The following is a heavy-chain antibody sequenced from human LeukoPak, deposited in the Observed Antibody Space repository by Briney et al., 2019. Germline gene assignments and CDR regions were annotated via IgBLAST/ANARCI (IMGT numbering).Heavy chain of an antibody. CDR2: ISGSGSST. CDR1: GFTFSSYA. CDR3: VKTHSSGWYDY. J-gene: IGHJ4*02. D-gene: IGHD6-19*01. Sequence: LTGGSLRLSCAASGFTFSSYAMSWVRQAPGKGLEWVSGISGSGSSTYYADSVKGRFTISRDNSKNTLFLQMNSLRAEDTAVYYCVKTHSSGWYDYWGQGTLVTVSS. V-gene: IGHV3-23*01.